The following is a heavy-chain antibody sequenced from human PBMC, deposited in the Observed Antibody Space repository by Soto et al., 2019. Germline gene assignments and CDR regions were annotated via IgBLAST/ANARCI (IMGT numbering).Heavy chain of an antibody. V-gene: IGHV5-51*01. CDR3: ARTYYGSGSSRNNWFDP. Sequence: GESLKISCKGSGYSFTSYWIGWVRQMPGKGLEWMGIIYPGDSDTRYSPSFQGQVTISADKSISTAYLQWSSLKASDTAMYYCARTYYGSGSSRNNWFDPWGQGTLVTVSS. CDR2: IYPGDSDT. J-gene: IGHJ5*02. D-gene: IGHD3-10*01. CDR1: GYSFTSYW.